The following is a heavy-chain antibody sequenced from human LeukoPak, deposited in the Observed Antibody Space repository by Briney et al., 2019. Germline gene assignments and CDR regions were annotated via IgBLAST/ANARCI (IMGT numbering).Heavy chain of an antibody. V-gene: IGHV1-18*01. D-gene: IGHD3-22*01. CDR1: GYTFTSYG. J-gene: IGHJ6*03. Sequence: ASVKVSCKASGYTFTSYGISWVRQAPGQGLEWMGWISAYNGNTNYAQKLQGRVTMTTDTSTSTAYMELRSLRSDDTAVYYCARSLRILSNYYDRCYMDVWGKGTTVTISS. CDR3: ARSLRILSNYYDRCYMDV. CDR2: ISAYNGNT.